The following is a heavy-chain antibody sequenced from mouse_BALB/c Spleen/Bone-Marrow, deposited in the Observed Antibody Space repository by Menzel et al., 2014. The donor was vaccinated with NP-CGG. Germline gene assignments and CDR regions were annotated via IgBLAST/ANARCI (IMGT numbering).Heavy chain of an antibody. D-gene: IGHD2-4*01. CDR2: INPYNDGT. V-gene: IGHV1-14*01. CDR1: GYTFTSYV. J-gene: IGHJ4*01. CDR3: VRGVYYDYDEGALDY. Sequence: EVQLQQSGPELIKPGASVKMSCKASGYTFTSYVIHWVKQKPGQGLKWIGYINPYNDGTKYNEKFKGKATLTSDKSSSTAYMDLSSLASEDSAVYYCVRGVYYDYDEGALDYRGQGTSVTVSS.